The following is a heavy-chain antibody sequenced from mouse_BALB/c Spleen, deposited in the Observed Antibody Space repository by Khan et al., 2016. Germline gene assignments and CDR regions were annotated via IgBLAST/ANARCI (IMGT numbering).Heavy chain of an antibody. CDR3: ARGVYDYGFAY. D-gene: IGHD2-4*01. CDR2: IDPANDNT. CDR1: GFNIKDTY. J-gene: IGHJ3*01. Sequence: VQLKQSGAELVKPGASVKLSCTASGFNIKDTYIHWVQQRPEQGLEWIGRIDPANDNTKYDPKFQGKATITADTSSNTAYLQLSSLTSEDTAVYYCARGVYDYGFAYWGQGTLVTVSA. V-gene: IGHV14-3*02.